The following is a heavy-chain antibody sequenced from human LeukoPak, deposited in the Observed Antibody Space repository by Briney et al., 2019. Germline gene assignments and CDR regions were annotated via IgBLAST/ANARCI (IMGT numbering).Heavy chain of an antibody. D-gene: IGHD5-12*01. V-gene: IGHV1-18*01. CDR3: ARKKVEVVATYDY. CDR2: ISAYNGNT. CDR1: GYTFTSYG. J-gene: IGHJ4*02. Sequence: ASVKLSCTASGYTFTSYGISWVRQAPGQGLEWMGWISAYNGNTNYAQTLQGRFTMTTDTSTSTAYMQLSSLRSDDTAVYYCARKKVEVVATYDYWGEGTLITVSS.